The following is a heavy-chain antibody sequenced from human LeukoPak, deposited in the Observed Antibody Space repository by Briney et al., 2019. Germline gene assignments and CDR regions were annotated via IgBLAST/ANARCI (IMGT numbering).Heavy chain of an antibody. Sequence: ASVKVSCKASGYTFTSYGISWVRQAPGQGLEWMGWISGSNGNTNYAQKLQGRVTMTTDTSTSTAYMELSSLRSEDTAVYYCARDPTVGYFDYWGQGTLVTVSS. D-gene: IGHD1-26*01. CDR1: GYTFTSYG. J-gene: IGHJ4*02. CDR2: ISGSNGNT. V-gene: IGHV1-18*01. CDR3: ARDPTVGYFDY.